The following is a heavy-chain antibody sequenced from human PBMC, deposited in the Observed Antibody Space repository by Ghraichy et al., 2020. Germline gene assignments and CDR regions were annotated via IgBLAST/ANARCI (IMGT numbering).Heavy chain of an antibody. J-gene: IGHJ5*02. Sequence: SVKVSCKASGFNFSGSAIHWLRQARGQRLEWMGWIVVGSANTNYAQKFQERVTFTRDMSTNTAYMELTSLRSEDTAVYYCAADGITGTFDPWGQGTLVTVSS. CDR2: IVVGSANT. CDR1: GFNFSGSA. V-gene: IGHV1-58*02. D-gene: IGHD1-7*01. CDR3: AADGITGTFDP.